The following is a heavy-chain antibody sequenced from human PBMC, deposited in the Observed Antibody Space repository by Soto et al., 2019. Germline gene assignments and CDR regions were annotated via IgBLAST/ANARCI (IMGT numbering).Heavy chain of an antibody. V-gene: IGHV4-39*01. D-gene: IGHD3-9*01. J-gene: IGHJ6*02. CDR1: GGSISSSSYY. CDR2: IYYSGST. CDR3: ARHPGYDXLTGYYHPQYYYYGMDV. Sequence: SETLSLTCTVSGGSISSSSYYWGWIRQPPGKGLEWIGSIYYSGSTYYNPSLKSRVTISVDTSKNQFSLKLSSVTAADTAVYYCARHPGYDXLTGYYHPQYYYYGMDVWGQGTTVTVSS.